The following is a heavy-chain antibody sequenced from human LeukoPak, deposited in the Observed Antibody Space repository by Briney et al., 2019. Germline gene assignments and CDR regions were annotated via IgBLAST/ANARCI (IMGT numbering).Heavy chain of an antibody. Sequence: PGGSLRLSCTASGFTFGDYAMSWVRQAPGKGLEWVGFIRSKAYGGTTEYAASVKGRFTISRDDSKSIAYLQMNSLKTEDTAVYYCTRDPLIMITFGGVIARPDYWGQGTLVTVSS. CDR3: TRDPLIMITFGGVIARPDY. CDR2: IRSKAYGGTT. D-gene: IGHD3-16*02. CDR1: GFTFGDYA. J-gene: IGHJ4*02. V-gene: IGHV3-49*04.